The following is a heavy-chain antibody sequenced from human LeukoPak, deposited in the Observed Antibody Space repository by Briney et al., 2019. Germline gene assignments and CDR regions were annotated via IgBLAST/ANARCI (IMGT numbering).Heavy chain of an antibody. CDR1: GFSFSDYA. V-gene: IGHV3-23*01. Sequence: GGSPRLSCEASGFSFSDYAMTWVRQAPGKGLEWVSSITGLGYSTFYADSVKGRFIISRDNSKKTFYLQMNSLRVEDTATYFCAKDSGFDYMDSWGQGTLVTVSS. J-gene: IGHJ4*02. CDR2: ITGLGYST. CDR3: AKDSGFDYMDS. D-gene: IGHD5-12*01.